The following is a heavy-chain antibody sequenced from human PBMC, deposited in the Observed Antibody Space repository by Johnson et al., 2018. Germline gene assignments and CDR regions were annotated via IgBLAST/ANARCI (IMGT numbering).Heavy chain of an antibody. Sequence: VQLVESGGGVVQPGRSLRLSCAASGFTFSSYGMHWVRQAPGKGLEWVAVIWYDGSNKYYAASVKGRFTISRDNSKNTLYLQRNSLRAEDTAVYYCARDPKYGLRFLEWNRGRDVWGQGTTVTVSS. CDR1: GFTFSSYG. CDR3: ARDPKYGLRFLEWNRGRDV. CDR2: IWYDGSNK. D-gene: IGHD3-3*01. V-gene: IGHV3-33*01. J-gene: IGHJ6*02.